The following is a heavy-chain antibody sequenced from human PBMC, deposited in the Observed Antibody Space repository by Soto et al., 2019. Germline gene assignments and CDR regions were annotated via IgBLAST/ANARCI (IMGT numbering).Heavy chain of an antibody. Sequence: GSLRLSCAASGFTFSDAWMTWVRQAPGKGLEWVGRIKSKSDGGTTDYAAPVKGRFTISRDDSKNTLSLQMNSLKTEDTAVYYCTSIIATSDRDYWGQGTLFTVSS. CDR2: IKSKSDGGTT. CDR1: GFTFSDAW. CDR3: TSIIATSDRDY. D-gene: IGHD3-10*01. V-gene: IGHV3-15*01. J-gene: IGHJ4*02.